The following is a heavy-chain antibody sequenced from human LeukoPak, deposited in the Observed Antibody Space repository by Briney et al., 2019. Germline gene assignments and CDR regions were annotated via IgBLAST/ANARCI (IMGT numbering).Heavy chain of an antibody. V-gene: IGHV3-21*01. CDR2: ISSSSSYI. J-gene: IGHJ6*02. D-gene: IGHD6-6*01. CDR3: ARLGGRSSSPKGCYGMDV. Sequence: GGPLRLSCAASGFTFSSYSMNWVRQAPGKGLEWVSSISSSSSYIYYADSVKGRFTISRDNAKNSLYLQMNSLRAEDTAVYYCARLGGRSSSPKGCYGMDVWGQGTTVTVSS. CDR1: GFTFSSYS.